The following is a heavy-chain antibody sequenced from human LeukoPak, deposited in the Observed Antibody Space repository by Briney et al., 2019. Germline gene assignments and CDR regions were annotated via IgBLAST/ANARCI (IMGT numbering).Heavy chain of an antibody. D-gene: IGHD2-2*03. CDR2: ISGSGGST. J-gene: IGHJ4*02. Sequence: GGSLRLSCAASGFTFSSYAMSWVRQAPGKGLEWVSAISGSGGSTYYADSVKSRFTISRDNSKNTLYLQMNSLRAEDTAVYYCANGYCSSTSCSSLGVWWGQGTLVTVSS. CDR3: ANGYCSSTSCSSLGVW. V-gene: IGHV3-23*01. CDR1: GFTFSSYA.